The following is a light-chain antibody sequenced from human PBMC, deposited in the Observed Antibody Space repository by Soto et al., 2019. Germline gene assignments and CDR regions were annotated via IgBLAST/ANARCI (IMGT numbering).Light chain of an antibody. J-gene: IGKJ1*01. CDR3: RHYNNWPPET. CDR1: QSVSSR. Sequence: EIVMTQSPATPSVSPGERATLSCRASQSVSSRLAWYQQKRGQAPRLLIYDASTRATGIPARFSGSGSGTEFNLTISSLQSEDFAIYYCRHYNNWPPETFGQGTKVDIK. CDR2: DAS. V-gene: IGKV3-15*01.